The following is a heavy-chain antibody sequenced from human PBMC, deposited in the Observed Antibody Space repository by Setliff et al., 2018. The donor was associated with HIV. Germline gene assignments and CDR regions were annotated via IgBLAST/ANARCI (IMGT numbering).Heavy chain of an antibody. V-gene: IGHV4-30-4*08. CDR3: VRDDYDSSGYYPH. CDR1: GGSISSDDYY. D-gene: IGHD3-22*01. CDR2: ITYSGSA. Sequence: SETLSLTCTVSGGSISSDDYYWNWIRQPPGKGLEWIGYITYSGSAYYNPSLKSRVTISIDTSNNQISLRLSSVTAADTAMYYCVRDDYDSSGYYPHWGQGTLVTVSS. J-gene: IGHJ4*02.